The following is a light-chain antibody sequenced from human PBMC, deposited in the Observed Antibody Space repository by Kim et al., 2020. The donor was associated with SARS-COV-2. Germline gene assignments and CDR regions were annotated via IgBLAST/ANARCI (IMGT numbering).Light chain of an antibody. CDR2: DAS. CDR3: QQYDHLIT. CDR1: QDITNY. V-gene: IGKV1-33*01. J-gene: IGKJ4*01. Sequence: DIQLTQSPSSLSASVGDRLTITCQASQDITNYLNWYQLKPGKAPKLLIYDASNLETGVPSRFSGSGSGTDFTLTIDSLQPEDIGTYYCQQYDHLITFGGGTKVDIK.